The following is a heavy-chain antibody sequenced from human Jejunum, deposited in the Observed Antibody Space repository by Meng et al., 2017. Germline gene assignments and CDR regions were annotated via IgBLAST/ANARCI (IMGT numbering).Heavy chain of an antibody. CDR3: ARGGSAVASWYFDL. CDR2: VFSSGST. V-gene: IGHV4-61*02. J-gene: IGHJ2*01. Sequence: RTESGPELVHPAPPLPLTCTVSGASITTDSNDWNWIRQPAGKGLEWIGRVFSSGSTNYNPSLKSRVSISVEKSKTQFSLKLTSVTAADTAVYYCARGGSAVASWYFDLWGRGTLVTVSS. D-gene: IGHD3-16*01. CDR1: GASITTDSND.